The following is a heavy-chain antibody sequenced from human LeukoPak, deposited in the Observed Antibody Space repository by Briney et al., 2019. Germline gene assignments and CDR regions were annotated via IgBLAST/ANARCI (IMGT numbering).Heavy chain of an antibody. CDR2: INSKTDSRTT. Sequence: GGSLRLSCAASGFTFSNAWMSWVRQAPGKGLEWVGRINSKTDSRTTEYAAPVKGRFTISRDDSNNTLYLQMNSLKFEDTAVYYCTTAPSQSDYWGQGTLVTVSS. CDR3: TTAPSQSDY. J-gene: IGHJ4*02. V-gene: IGHV3-15*01. CDR1: GFTFSNAW.